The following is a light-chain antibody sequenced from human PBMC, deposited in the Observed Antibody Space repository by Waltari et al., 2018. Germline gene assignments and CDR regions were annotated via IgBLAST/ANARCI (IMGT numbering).Light chain of an antibody. CDR2: DVS. Sequence: QSALTQPASVSGSPGQSITISCTGTSNDVGGYNYVSWYQQHPGKASKLMIYDVSNRPSGVSNRVSGSNSGNTASLTISGLQAEDEGNYYCSSYTSSTLVVFGGGTNLTVL. J-gene: IGLJ2*01. CDR1: SNDVGGYNY. V-gene: IGLV2-14*03. CDR3: SSYTSSTLVV.